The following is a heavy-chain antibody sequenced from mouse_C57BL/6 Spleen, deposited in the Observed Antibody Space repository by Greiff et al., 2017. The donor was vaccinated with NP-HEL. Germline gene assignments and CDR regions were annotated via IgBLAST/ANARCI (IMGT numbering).Heavy chain of an antibody. CDR2: ISDGGSYT. D-gene: IGHD2-5*01. V-gene: IGHV5-4*03. CDR3: ARGGVYSNYEYFDV. J-gene: IGHJ1*03. CDR1: GFTFSSYA. Sequence: DVKLVESGGGLVKPGGSLKLSCAASGFTFSSYAMSWVRQTPEKRLEWVATISDGGSYTYYPDNVKGRFTISRDNAKNNLYLQMSHLKSEDTAMYYGARGGVYSNYEYFDVWGTGTTVTVSS.